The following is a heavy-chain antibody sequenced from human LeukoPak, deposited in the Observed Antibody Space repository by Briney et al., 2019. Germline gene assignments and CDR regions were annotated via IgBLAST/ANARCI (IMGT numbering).Heavy chain of an antibody. CDR3: ARGTAPSS. D-gene: IGHD6-13*01. V-gene: IGHV4-39*07. CDR2: IYYSGST. J-gene: IGHJ4*02. Sequence: SETLSLTCTVSGGSISSSSYYWGWIRQPPGKGLEWIGSIYYSGSTYYNPSLKSRVTISVDTSKNQFSLKLSSVTAADTAVYYCARGTAPSSWGQGTLVTVSS. CDR1: GGSISSSSYY.